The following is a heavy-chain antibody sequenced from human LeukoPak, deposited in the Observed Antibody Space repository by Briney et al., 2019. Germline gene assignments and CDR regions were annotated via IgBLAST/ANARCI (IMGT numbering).Heavy chain of an antibody. Sequence: PSETLSLTCTVSGGSISSYYWSWIRQPPGKGLEWIGYIFYSGSTNYNPSLKSRVTISVDTSKNQFSLKLSSVTAADTAVYYCARGGLGPGIAENWGQGTLVSVSS. V-gene: IGHV4-59*08. CDR2: IFYSGST. CDR1: GGSISSYY. D-gene: IGHD6-13*01. J-gene: IGHJ4*02. CDR3: ARGGLGPGIAEN.